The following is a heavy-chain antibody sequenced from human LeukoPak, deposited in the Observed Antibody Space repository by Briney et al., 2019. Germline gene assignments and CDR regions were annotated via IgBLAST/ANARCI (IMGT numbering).Heavy chain of an antibody. CDR2: ISSSSSTI. Sequence: GGSLRLSCAASGFTFSSYSMNWVRQAPGKGLEWVSYISSSSSTIFYADSVKGRFTISRDNAKNSLYLQMHSLRDEDTSVYYCARDGSRRANYYYYGMDVWGQGTTVTVSS. V-gene: IGHV3-48*02. CDR1: GFTFSSYS. CDR3: ARDGSRRANYYYYGMDV. J-gene: IGHJ6*02.